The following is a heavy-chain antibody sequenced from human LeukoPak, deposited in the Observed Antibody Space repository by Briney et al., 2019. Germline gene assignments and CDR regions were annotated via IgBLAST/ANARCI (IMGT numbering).Heavy chain of an antibody. D-gene: IGHD3-16*01. J-gene: IGHJ6*03. V-gene: IGHV3-30*03. CDR3: ARVMGAFYYFYMDV. Sequence: GGSLRLSCTTSGFTFSHYGIHWVRQAPGKGLEWVAVISQDGNKKFYGDAVRGRFTISKDNSKSVVSLQLTSLGPEDTAVYYCARVMGAFYYFYMDVWGKGTTVTVSS. CDR1: GFTFSHYG. CDR2: ISQDGNKK.